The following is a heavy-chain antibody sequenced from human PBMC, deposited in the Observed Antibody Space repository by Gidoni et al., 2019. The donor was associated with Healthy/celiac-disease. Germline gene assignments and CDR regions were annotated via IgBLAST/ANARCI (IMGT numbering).Heavy chain of an antibody. CDR1: GSTFGDYA. J-gene: IGHJ6*03. CDR2: IRSKAYGGTT. CDR3: TRDQKRVGSYFGYYYYYYMDV. Sequence: EVQLVASGGGLVKPGRSLRLSCTASGSTFGDYAMSWFRQAPGKGLEWVGFIRSKAYGGTTEYAASVKGRYTISRDDSKSIAYLQMNSLKTEDTAVYYCTRDQKRVGSYFGYYYYYYMDVWGKGTTVTVSS. D-gene: IGHD1-26*01. V-gene: IGHV3-49*05.